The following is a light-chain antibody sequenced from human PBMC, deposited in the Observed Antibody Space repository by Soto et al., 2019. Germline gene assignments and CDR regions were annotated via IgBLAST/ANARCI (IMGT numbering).Light chain of an antibody. CDR1: QSINSRS. CDR3: QQYVASPYT. V-gene: IGKV3-20*01. J-gene: IGKJ2*01. CDR2: DAS. Sequence: DIVLTQSPGTRSLSPGERATLSCGASQSINSRSLACYQRKPAQPPGLLIYDASSRATGIPDRSSASGSGTDFTLTISSLEPEDFAVYYCQQYVASPYTFGQGTKVEIK.